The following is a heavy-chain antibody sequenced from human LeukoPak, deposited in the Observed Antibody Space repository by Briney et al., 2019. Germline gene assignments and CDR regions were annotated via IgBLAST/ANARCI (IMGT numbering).Heavy chain of an antibody. CDR3: ATNIVATTNWFDP. CDR2: IYYSGST. CDR1: GYSISSSSYY. V-gene: IGHV4-39*01. Sequence: SETLSLTCAVSGYSISSSSYYWGWIRQPPGKGLEWIGSIYYSGSTYFNPSLKSRVTISVDTSKNQFSLKLSSVTAADTAVYYCATNIVATTNWFDPWGQGTLVTVSS. D-gene: IGHD5-12*01. J-gene: IGHJ5*02.